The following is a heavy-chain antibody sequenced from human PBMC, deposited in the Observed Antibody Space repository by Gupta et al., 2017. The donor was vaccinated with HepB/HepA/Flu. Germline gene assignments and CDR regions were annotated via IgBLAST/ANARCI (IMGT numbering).Heavy chain of an antibody. J-gene: IGHJ5*02. CDR2: VNGDGDVT. CDR1: GFTFSSHR. D-gene: IGHD1-7*01. Sequence: EVQLVDSGGGLVQPGGSLRLSCAASGFTFSSHRMIWVRQAPGKGLVWVSEVNGDGDVTRYADSVKGRFTISRDNAKNMLYLEINSLRVEDTAVYYCARGTGTTKFDPWGQGTLVTVSS. V-gene: IGHV3-74*01. CDR3: ARGTGTTKFDP.